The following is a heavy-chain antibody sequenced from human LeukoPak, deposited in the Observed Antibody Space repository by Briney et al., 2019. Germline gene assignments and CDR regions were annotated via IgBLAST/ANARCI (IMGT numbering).Heavy chain of an antibody. J-gene: IGHJ3*02. CDR1: GFTFSSYA. CDR3: ARDRNTPGAFDI. V-gene: IGHV3-30*04. Sequence: GGSLRLSCAASGFTFSSYAMHWVRQAPGKGLEWVAVISYDGSNKYYADSVKGRFTISRDNSKNTLYLQMNSLRAEDTAVYYCARDRNTPGAFDIWGQGTMVTVSS. CDR2: ISYDGSNK. D-gene: IGHD2-2*02.